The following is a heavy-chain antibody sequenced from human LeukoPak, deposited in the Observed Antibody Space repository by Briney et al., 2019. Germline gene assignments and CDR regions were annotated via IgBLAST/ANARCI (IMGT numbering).Heavy chain of an antibody. CDR1: GFTFSDYE. V-gene: IGHV3-74*01. Sequence: PGGSLRLSCAASGFTFSDYEMTWVRQAPGKGLLWVSRINTDGSSTTYAGSVKGRFTVSRDSAKNTLYLQINSLRAGDRAVYFCARDTGDGSTAMDYWGQGTLVTVSS. CDR2: INTDGSST. CDR3: ARDTGDGSTAMDY. J-gene: IGHJ4*02. D-gene: IGHD5-24*01.